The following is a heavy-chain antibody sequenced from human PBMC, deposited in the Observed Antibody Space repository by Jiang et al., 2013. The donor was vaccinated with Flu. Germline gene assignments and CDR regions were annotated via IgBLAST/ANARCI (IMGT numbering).Heavy chain of an antibody. CDR2: IYYSGST. D-gene: IGHD6-19*01. CDR1: GGSISSYY. CDR3: ARAVAIYYYYMDV. J-gene: IGHJ6*03. V-gene: IGHV4-59*01. Sequence: GSGLVKPSETLSLTCTVSGGSISSYYWSWIRQPPGKGLEWIGYIYYSGSTNYNPSLKSRVTISVDTSKNQFSLKLSSVTAADTAVYYCARAVAIYYYYMDVWGKGPRSPSP.